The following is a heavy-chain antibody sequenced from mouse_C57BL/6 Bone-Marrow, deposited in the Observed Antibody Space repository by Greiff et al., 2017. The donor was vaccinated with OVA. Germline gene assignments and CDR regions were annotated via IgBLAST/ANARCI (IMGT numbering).Heavy chain of an antibody. Sequence: EVKLVESGGGLVKPGGSLKLSCAASGFTFSSYAMSWVRQTPEKRLEWVATISDGGSYTYYPDNVKGRFTISRDNAKNNLYLQMSHLKSEDTAMYYSARDHYSNYVWCAYWGQGTLVTVSA. CDR3: ARDHYSNYVWCAY. V-gene: IGHV5-4*01. J-gene: IGHJ3*01. CDR2: ISDGGSYT. D-gene: IGHD2-5*01. CDR1: GFTFSSYA.